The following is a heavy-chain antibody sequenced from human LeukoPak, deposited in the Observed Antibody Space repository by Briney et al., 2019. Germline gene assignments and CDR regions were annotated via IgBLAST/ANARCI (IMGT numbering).Heavy chain of an antibody. D-gene: IGHD1-26*01. V-gene: IGHV3-74*01. CDR2: INSDGSST. CDR1: GFIFSRYW. CDR3: ERGDGAVFDY. Sequence: GGSLRLSCAASGFIFSRYWMHWVRQAPGKGLVWVSRINSDGSSTSYADSVKGRFTISRDNAKNTLNLQMNSRRAEDTAVYYCERGDGAVFDYWGQGTLVTVSS. J-gene: IGHJ4*02.